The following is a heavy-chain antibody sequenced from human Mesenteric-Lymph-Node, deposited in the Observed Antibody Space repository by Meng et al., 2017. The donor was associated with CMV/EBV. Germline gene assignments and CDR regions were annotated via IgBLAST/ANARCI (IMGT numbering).Heavy chain of an antibody. V-gene: IGHV4-34*01. CDR2: INHSGST. CDR1: GGSFSGYY. J-gene: IGHJ5*02. D-gene: IGHD2-2*01. CDR3: ARGRKRRISTSSTRGGLGFDP. Sequence: SETLSLTCAFNGGSFSGYYWTWIRQPPGKGLEWIGEINHSGSTNYNPSLKSRVTISVDTSKNQFSLKLSSVTAADTAVYYCARGRKRRISTSSTRGGLGFDPWGQGTLVTVSS.